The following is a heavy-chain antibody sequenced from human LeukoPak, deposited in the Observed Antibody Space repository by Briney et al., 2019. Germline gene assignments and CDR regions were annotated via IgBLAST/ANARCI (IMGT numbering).Heavy chain of an antibody. D-gene: IGHD3-9*01. CDR1: GFTFSSYE. V-gene: IGHV3-48*03. J-gene: IGHJ3*02. Sequence: GGSLRLSCAASGFTFSSYELNWVRQAPGKGLEWVSYISDTGSTIYYADSVEGRFTISRDNAKNTLYLQMNSLRAEDTAVNYCASPFPDYDILTGYDAFDIWGQGTMVTVSS. CDR2: ISDTGSTI. CDR3: ASPFPDYDILTGYDAFDI.